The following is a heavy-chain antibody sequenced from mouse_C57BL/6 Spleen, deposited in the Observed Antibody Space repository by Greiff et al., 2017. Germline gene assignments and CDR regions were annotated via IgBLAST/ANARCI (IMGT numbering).Heavy chain of an antibody. D-gene: IGHD1-1*01. CDR1: GYTFSDYG. CDR3: SRYSEGYGSSYLYFDV. V-gene: IGHV5-17*01. CDR2: ISSGSSTI. Sequence: EVKLMESGGGLVKPGGSLKLSCAASGYTFSDYGLHWVSQAPEKGLEWVAYISSGSSTIYYADTVKGRFTISRDNAKNTLFLQMTSLRSEDSAMYYGSRYSEGYGSSYLYFDVWGTGTTVTVSS. J-gene: IGHJ1*03.